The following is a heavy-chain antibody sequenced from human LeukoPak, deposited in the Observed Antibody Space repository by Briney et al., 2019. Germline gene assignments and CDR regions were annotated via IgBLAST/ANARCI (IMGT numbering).Heavy chain of an antibody. CDR3: ARARYSYGLIDY. CDR1: GFSPSTSGMC. CDR2: IDWDDDK. V-gene: IGHV2-70*11. Sequence: SGPTLVNPTQTLTLTCTFSGFSPSTSGMCVSWVRQPPGKALEWLARIDWDDDKYYSTSLKTRLTISKDTSKNQVVLTMTNMDPVDTATYYCARARYSYGLIDYWGQGTLVTVPS. J-gene: IGHJ4*02. D-gene: IGHD5-18*01.